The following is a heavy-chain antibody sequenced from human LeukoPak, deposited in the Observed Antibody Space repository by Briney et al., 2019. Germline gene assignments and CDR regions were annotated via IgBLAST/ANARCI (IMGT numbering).Heavy chain of an antibody. D-gene: IGHD3-10*01. CDR3: ARDYYGSGSFDY. V-gene: IGHV3-21*01. CDR1: EFTFSTYS. J-gene: IGHJ4*02. Sequence: GGPLRLSCAASEFTFSTYSMNWVRQAPGKGLEWVSSISSGSSYIYYADSVKGRFTISRDNAKNSLYLQMNSLRAEDTAVYYCARDYYGSGSFDYWGQGTLVTVSS. CDR2: ISSGSSYI.